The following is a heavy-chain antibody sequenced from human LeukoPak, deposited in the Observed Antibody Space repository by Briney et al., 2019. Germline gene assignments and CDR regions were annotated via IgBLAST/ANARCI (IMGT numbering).Heavy chain of an antibody. V-gene: IGHV3-74*01. CDR3: ARDWRYSNYVAANWFDP. CDR2: INSDGSST. CDR1: GFTFSSYW. J-gene: IGHJ5*02. Sequence: GGSLRLSCAASGFTFSSYWMHWVRQAPGKGLVWVSCINSDGSSTRYADSVKRRFTISRDNAKNTLYLQMNSLRAEDTAVYYCARDWRYSNYVAANWFDPWGQGTLVTVSS. D-gene: IGHD4-11*01.